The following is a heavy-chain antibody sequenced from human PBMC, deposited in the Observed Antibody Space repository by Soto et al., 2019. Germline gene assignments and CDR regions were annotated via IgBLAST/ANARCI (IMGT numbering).Heavy chain of an antibody. D-gene: IGHD2-8*01. CDR1: GYSYTDYH. Sequence: ASVKVSCKATGYSYTDYHIHWVRQAPGQGREWLGRINPKSGGTSTAQKFQGWVTMTKDTSISTVAMELTRLTSDDTAIYYCARGESKDCSNGVCSFFYYHGMDVWGQGTTVTVSS. V-gene: IGHV1-2*04. CDR2: INPKSGGT. J-gene: IGHJ6*02. CDR3: ARGESKDCSNGVCSFFYYHGMDV.